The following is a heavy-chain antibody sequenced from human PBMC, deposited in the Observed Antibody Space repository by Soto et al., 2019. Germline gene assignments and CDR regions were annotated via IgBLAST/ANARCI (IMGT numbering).Heavy chain of an antibody. V-gene: IGHV1-3*01. CDR3: ARDGYCSSTSCLTWGYYYYYGMDV. CDR1: GYTFTSYA. D-gene: IGHD2-2*03. Sequence: ASVKVSFKASGYTFTSYAMHWVRQAPGQRLEWMGWINAGNGNTRYSQKFQGRVTITRDTSASTAYMELSSLRSEDTAVYYCARDGYCSSTSCLTWGYYYYYGMDVWGQGTTVTVSS. CDR2: INAGNGNT. J-gene: IGHJ6*02.